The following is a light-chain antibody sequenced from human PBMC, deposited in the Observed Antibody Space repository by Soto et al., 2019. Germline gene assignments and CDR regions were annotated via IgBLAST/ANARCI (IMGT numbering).Light chain of an antibody. V-gene: IGKV1-5*03. J-gene: IGKJ1*01. CDR1: QTISSW. CDR2: KAS. CDR3: QHYNSYSEA. Sequence: DIQMTQSPSTLSGSVGDRVTITWKASQTISSWLAWYQQKTGKAPKLLIYKASTLKSGVPSRFSGSGYGTEFTLTISSLQPDDFATYYCQHYNSYSEAFGQGTKVDIK.